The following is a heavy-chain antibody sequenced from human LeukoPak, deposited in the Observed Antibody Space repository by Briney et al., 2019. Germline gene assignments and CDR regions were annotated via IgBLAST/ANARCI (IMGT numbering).Heavy chain of an antibody. V-gene: IGHV3-23*01. CDR3: ARHPSGYCSGGSCYSGWFDP. CDR1: GFTFSSYA. Sequence: GGSLRLSCAASGFTFSSYAMSWVRQAPGKGLEWVSAISGSGGSTYYADSVKGRFTISRDNSKSTRYLQMNSLRAEDTAVYYCARHPSGYCSGGSCYSGWFDPWGQGTLVTVSS. CDR2: ISGSGGST. J-gene: IGHJ5*02. D-gene: IGHD2-15*01.